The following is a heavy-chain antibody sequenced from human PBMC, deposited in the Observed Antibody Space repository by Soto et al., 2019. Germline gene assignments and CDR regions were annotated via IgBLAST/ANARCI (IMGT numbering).Heavy chain of an antibody. J-gene: IGHJ3*02. CDR1: GFVFISYN. CDR2: ISSSGNTI. CDR3: ARDRGVGTPDSFDI. V-gene: IGHV3-48*02. Sequence: WGSLRLSCAASGFVFISYNLNLCRHSSGKGLEWVSYISSSGNTIYYADSVKGRFTFSRDNGKNSLFLQMNSLREEDTAVYYCARDRGVGTPDSFDIWGQGTMVTVSS. D-gene: IGHD3-3*01.